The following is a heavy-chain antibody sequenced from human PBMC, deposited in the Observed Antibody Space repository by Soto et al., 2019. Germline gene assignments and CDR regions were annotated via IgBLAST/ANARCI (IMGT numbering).Heavy chain of an antibody. CDR3: ASDRGAYGREV. CDR1: GYTFTSYG. CDR2: ISAYNGNT. Sequence: QVQLVQSGAEVKKPGASVKVSCKASGYTFTSYGITWVRQAPGQGLEWMGCISAYNGNTNYAQKLQGRVTMTTDTATSTANMERTRLRADMTAVYYRASDRGAYGREVWGQGNTGT. V-gene: IGHV1-18*01. J-gene: IGHJ6*02.